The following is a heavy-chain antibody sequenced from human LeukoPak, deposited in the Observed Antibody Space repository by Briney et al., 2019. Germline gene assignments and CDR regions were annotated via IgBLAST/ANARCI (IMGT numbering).Heavy chain of an antibody. CDR2: IYYSGST. V-gene: IGHV4-39*01. Sequence: SETLSLTCIVSGGSISSSSYYWGWIRQPPGKGLEWIGSIYYSGSTYYNPSLKSRVTISVDTSKNQFSLKLSSVTAADTAVYYCARSGLGELLYEGTWDYWGQGTLVTVSS. D-gene: IGHD3-10*01. CDR1: GGSISSSSYY. J-gene: IGHJ4*02. CDR3: ARSGLGELLYEGTWDY.